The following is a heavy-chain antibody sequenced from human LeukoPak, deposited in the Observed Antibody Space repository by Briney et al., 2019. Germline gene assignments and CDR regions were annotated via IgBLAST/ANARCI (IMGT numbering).Heavy chain of an antibody. Sequence: GGSLRLSCAASGFTFSSYAMTWVRQAPGKGLEWVSATSASGGSTYYADSVKGRFTLSRDTSKSTLYLQMHSLRAEDTAVYYCAKGSTMLRGVIDYWGQGTLVTVSS. D-gene: IGHD3-10*01. CDR1: GFTFSSYA. J-gene: IGHJ4*02. V-gene: IGHV3-23*01. CDR2: TSASGGST. CDR3: AKGSTMLRGVIDY.